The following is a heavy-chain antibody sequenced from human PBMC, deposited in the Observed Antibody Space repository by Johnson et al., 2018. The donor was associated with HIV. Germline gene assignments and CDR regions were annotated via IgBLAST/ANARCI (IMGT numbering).Heavy chain of an antibody. D-gene: IGHD6-19*01. CDR1: GFTFSSYG. CDR2: ISGSGGST. J-gene: IGHJ3*02. CDR3: VSVVRMPFSSDWKAFHI. V-gene: IGHV3-NL1*01. Sequence: QVQLVESGGGVVQPGRSLRLSCAASGFTFSSYGMHWVRQAPGKGLEWVSAISGSGGSTYYADSVKGRFIISRDNAKNSLFLQMNSLRAGDTALYYCVSVVRMPFSSDWKAFHIWGQGTLVSVSS.